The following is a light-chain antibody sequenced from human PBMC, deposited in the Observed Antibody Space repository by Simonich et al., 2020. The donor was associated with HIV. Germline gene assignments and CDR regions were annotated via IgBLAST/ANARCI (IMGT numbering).Light chain of an antibody. Sequence: DIVMTQSPDSLAVSLGERATINCKSSQSVLYSSNNNNYLAWYQQKPGQPPKRIIYWSSTRESGVPDRCSGSGSGTDFTLTISSLQAEDVAVYYCQQYYSNPLAFGQGTKVEIK. V-gene: IGKV4-1*01. CDR3: QQYYSNPLA. CDR2: WSS. J-gene: IGKJ1*01. CDR1: QSVLYSSNNNNY.